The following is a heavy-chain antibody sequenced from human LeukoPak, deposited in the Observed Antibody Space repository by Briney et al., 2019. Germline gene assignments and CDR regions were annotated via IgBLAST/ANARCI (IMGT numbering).Heavy chain of an antibody. Sequence: PGRSLRLSCAASGFTFSSYGMHWVRQAPGKGLEWVSAISGSGGSTYYADSVKGRFTISRDNSKNTLYLQMNSLRAEDTAVYYCASGYDYVWGSYRYLFAYWGQGTLVTVSS. V-gene: IGHV3-23*01. CDR3: ASGYDYVWGSYRYLFAY. CDR1: GFTFSSYG. J-gene: IGHJ4*02. D-gene: IGHD3-16*02. CDR2: ISGSGGST.